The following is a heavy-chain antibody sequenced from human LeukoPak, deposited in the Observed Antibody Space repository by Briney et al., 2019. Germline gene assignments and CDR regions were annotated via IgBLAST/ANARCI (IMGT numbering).Heavy chain of an antibody. D-gene: IGHD2-2*02. J-gene: IGHJ5*02. V-gene: IGHV1-46*03. CDR1: GYTFTSYY. CDR3: ASGLGYCSSTSCYSWFDP. Sequence: ASVKVSCKASGYTFTSYYMHWVRQAPGQGLEWMGIINPSGGNTRYAQKFEGRFNMTTDTCTSTVYMELSSLRSEDTALSYCASGLGYCSSTSCYSWFDPWGQGTLVTVSS. CDR2: INPSGGNT.